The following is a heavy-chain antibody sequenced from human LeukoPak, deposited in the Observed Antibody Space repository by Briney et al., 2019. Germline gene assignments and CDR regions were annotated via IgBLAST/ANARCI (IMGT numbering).Heavy chain of an antibody. CDR3: AKEGGKEDAFAAFDI. CDR1: GFTFSSYG. J-gene: IGHJ3*02. V-gene: IGHV3-30*18. Sequence: GGSLRLSCAAYGFTFSSYGMHWVRQAPGKGLEWVAVISYDGSNKYYADSVKGRFTISRDNSKNTLYLQMNSLRAEDTAVYYCAKEGGKEDAFAAFDIWGQGTMVTVSS. CDR2: ISYDGSNK. D-gene: IGHD4-23*01.